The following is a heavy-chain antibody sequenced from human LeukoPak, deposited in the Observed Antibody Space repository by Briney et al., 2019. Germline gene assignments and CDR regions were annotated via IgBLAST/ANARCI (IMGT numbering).Heavy chain of an antibody. J-gene: IGHJ4*02. Sequence: ASVKVSCKASGYTFTSYGISWVRQAPGQGLERMGWISAYNGNTNYAQKLQGRVTMTTDTSISTAYMELSRLRSDDTAVYYCARQSPYGDYEDYWGQGTLVTVSS. V-gene: IGHV1-18*01. CDR3: ARQSPYGDYEDY. CDR2: ISAYNGNT. D-gene: IGHD4-17*01. CDR1: GYTFTSYG.